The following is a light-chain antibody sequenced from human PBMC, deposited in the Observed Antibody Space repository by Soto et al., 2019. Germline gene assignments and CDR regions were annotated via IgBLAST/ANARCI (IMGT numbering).Light chain of an antibody. CDR3: QQYYNSPPG. CDR2: WAT. J-gene: IGKJ4*01. CDR1: QSVSFTSNQKNY. V-gene: IGKV4-1*01. Sequence: DIVMTQSPDSRDGSLGETATINCKDSQSVSFTSNQKNYVAWYQQKPGQPPKLLINWATTRQSRVPDRFSGGGSGTDFTLTISSLQAEEVAIYYCQQYYNSPPGVGGGTKGDIK.